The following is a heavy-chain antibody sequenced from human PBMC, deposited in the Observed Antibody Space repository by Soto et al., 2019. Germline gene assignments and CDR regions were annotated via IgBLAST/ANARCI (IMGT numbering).Heavy chain of an antibody. D-gene: IGHD1-26*01. CDR1: GGTFSSYS. CDR3: ARVGGRHSGGIEY. J-gene: IGHJ4*02. V-gene: IGHV1-69*01. CDR2: IIPIFGTA. Sequence: QVQLVQSGAEVKKPGSSVKVSCKASGGTFSSYSINWVRQAPGQGLEWMGEIIPIFGTANYAQEFQGRVTITADESTGTAYMALGSLRPEDTAVFYCARVGGRHSGGIEYWGQGTLVTVSS.